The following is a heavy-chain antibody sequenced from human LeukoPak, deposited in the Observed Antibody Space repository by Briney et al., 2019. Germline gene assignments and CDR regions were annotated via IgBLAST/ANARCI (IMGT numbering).Heavy chain of an antibody. CDR1: GYSISSGYY. Sequence: SETLSLTCTVSGYSISSGYYWGWIRQPPGKGLEWIGSIYHSGSTYYNPSLKSRVTISVDAFKNQFSLKLSSVTAADTAVYYCARDLYSGYDWGSDYWGQGTLVTVSS. CDR2: IYHSGST. J-gene: IGHJ4*02. V-gene: IGHV4-38-2*02. CDR3: ARDLYSGYDWGSDY. D-gene: IGHD5-12*01.